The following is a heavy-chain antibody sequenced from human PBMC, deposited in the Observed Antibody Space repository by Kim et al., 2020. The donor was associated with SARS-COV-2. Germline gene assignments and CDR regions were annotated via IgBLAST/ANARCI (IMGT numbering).Heavy chain of an antibody. CDR2: ISYDGSNK. CDR3: ARTVLLWFGGRMDV. Sequence: GGSLRLSCAASGFTFSSYAMHWVRQAPGKGLEWVAVISYDGSNKYYADSVKGRFTISRDNSKNTLYLQMNSLRAEDTAVYYCARTVLLWFGGRMDVWGQGTTVTVSS. D-gene: IGHD3-10*01. V-gene: IGHV3-30*04. CDR1: GFTFSSYA. J-gene: IGHJ6*02.